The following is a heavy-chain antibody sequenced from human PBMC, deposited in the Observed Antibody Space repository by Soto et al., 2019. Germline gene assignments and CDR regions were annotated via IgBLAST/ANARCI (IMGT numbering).Heavy chain of an antibody. J-gene: IGHJ1*01. CDR3: ARDLGAVTTLGFQN. V-gene: IGHV3-21*01. CDR1: GFTFSNSG. CDR2: ISSSGYI. Sequence: EVQLVESGGGLVKPGGSLRLSCAASGFTFSNSGMNWVRQAPGKGLEWVSYISSSGYIFYADSVKGRFTISRDNAKDALYPQMNSLRAEDTTVYYCARDLGAVTTLGFQNWGQGALVTVSS. D-gene: IGHD4-17*01.